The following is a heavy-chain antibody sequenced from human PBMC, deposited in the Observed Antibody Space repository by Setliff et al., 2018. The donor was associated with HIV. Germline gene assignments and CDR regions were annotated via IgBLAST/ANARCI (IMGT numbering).Heavy chain of an antibody. Sequence: ASVKVSCKASGYTFNNYAMNWVRQAPGQGLELMGWINTNTGNPTYAQGFTGRFVFSLDTSVSTAYLQISSLKAEDTAVYFCARGWIEQQLVWNYWGQGTLVTVSS. D-gene: IGHD6-13*01. CDR1: GYTFNNYA. V-gene: IGHV7-4-1*02. J-gene: IGHJ4*02. CDR2: INTNTGNP. CDR3: ARGWIEQQLVWNY.